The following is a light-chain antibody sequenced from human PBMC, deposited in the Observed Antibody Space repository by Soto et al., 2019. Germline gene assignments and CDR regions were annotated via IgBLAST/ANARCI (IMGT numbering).Light chain of an antibody. CDR3: SSYTSSSTKV. J-gene: IGLJ2*01. CDR1: SSDVGGYNY. CDR2: DVS. Sequence: QSVLTQPASVSGSPGQSITISCTGTSSDVGGYNYVSWYQQHPGKAPKLMIYDVSNRPSGVSNRFSGSKSGNTASLTISGLQAEDEADYYCSSYTSSSTKVFGGGTKDRP. V-gene: IGLV2-14*01.